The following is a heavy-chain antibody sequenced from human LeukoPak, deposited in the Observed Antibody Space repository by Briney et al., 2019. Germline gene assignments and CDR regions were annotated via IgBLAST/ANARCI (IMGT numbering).Heavy chain of an antibody. V-gene: IGHV1-18*04. CDR3: ARDRGNAAELDY. CDR2: ISAYNGNT. Sequence: GASVKVSCKASGYTFTGYYMHWVRQAPGQGLEWMGWISAYNGNTNYAQKLQGRVTMTTDTSTSTAYMELRSLRSDDTAVYYCARDRGNAAELDYWGQGTLVTVSS. J-gene: IGHJ4*02. CDR1: GYTFTGYY. D-gene: IGHD4-23*01.